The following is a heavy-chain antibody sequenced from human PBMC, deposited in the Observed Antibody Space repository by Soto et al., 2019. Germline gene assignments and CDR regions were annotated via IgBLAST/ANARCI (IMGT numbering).Heavy chain of an antibody. CDR2: ISGSGGST. J-gene: IGHJ4*02. V-gene: IGHV3-23*01. CDR1: GFTFSSYA. Sequence: PGGSLRLSCAASGFTFSSYAMSWVRQAPGKGLGWVSAISGSGGSTYYADSVKGRFTISRDNSKNTLYLQMNSLRAEDTAVYYCYGSGSYYVGSTLSEFDYWGKGTLVTVSS. D-gene: IGHD3-10*01. CDR3: YGSGSYYVGSTLSEFDY.